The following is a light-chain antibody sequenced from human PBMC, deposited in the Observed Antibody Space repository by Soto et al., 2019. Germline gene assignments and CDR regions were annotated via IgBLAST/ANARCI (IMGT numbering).Light chain of an antibody. CDR2: GVF. CDR1: QNVRSNY. CDR3: QHYDGSPRT. Sequence: ETVLTQSPGTVSLSPGERATLSCTTSQNVRSNYLAWYQQKPGQAPRLLIYGVFNRATGIPDRFSGSGSGTDFTLTFSGLEPEDSAVYYCQHYDGSPRTFGQGTKLEI. J-gene: IGKJ2*01. V-gene: IGKV3-20*01.